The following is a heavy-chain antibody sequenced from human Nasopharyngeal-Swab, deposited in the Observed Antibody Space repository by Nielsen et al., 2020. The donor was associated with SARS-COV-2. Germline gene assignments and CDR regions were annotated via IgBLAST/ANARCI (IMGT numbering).Heavy chain of an antibody. CDR2: IKGDGSDK. Sequence: GESLKISCAASGFTFSRHWMHWVRQAPGKGLAWVSRIKGDGSDKRYADSVRGRFTISRDNAKNTLYLQMNSLRAEDTAVYYCAKELGIAAAGREDYWGQGTLVTVSS. V-gene: IGHV3-74*01. CDR3: AKELGIAAAGREDY. J-gene: IGHJ4*02. CDR1: GFTFSRHW. D-gene: IGHD6-13*01.